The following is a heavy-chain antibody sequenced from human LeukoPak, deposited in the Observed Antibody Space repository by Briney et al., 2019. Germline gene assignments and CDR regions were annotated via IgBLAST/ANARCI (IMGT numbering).Heavy chain of an antibody. Sequence: ASVKVSCKASGYTFTSYGISWVRQAPGQGLEWMGWISAYNGNTNYAQKLQGRVTMTSDTSTSTAYMELRSLRAEDTAVYYCAKVPDFGVGYYYYYMDVWGKGTTVTVSS. CDR3: AKVPDFGVGYYYYYMDV. J-gene: IGHJ6*03. CDR1: GYTFTSYG. V-gene: IGHV1-18*01. D-gene: IGHD3-3*01. CDR2: ISAYNGNT.